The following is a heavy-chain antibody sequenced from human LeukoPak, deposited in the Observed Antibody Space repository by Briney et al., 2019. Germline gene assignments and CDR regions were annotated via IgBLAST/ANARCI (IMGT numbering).Heavy chain of an antibody. CDR3: ARLTGHPYYFDY. V-gene: IGHV4-59*01. J-gene: IGHJ4*02. D-gene: IGHD3-9*01. CDR1: GGSISSYY. Sequence: SETLSHTCTVSGGSISSYYWSWIRQPPGKGLEWIGYIYYSGSTNYNPSLKCRVTISVDTSKNQFSLRLSSVTTADTAVYYCARLTGHPYYFDYWGQGTLVTVSS. CDR2: IYYSGST.